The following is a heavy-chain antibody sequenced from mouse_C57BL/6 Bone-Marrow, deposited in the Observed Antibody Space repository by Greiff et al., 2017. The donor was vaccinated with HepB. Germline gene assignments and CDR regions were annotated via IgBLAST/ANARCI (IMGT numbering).Heavy chain of an antibody. Sequence: EVKLMESGGGLVQPGGSLSLSCAASGFTFTDYYMSWVRQPPGKALEWLGFIRNKANGYTTEYSASVKGRFTISRDNSQSILYLQMNALRAEDSATYYCASTVPPYAMDYWGQGTSVTVSS. J-gene: IGHJ4*01. CDR1: GFTFTDYY. CDR2: IRNKANGYTT. V-gene: IGHV7-3*01. D-gene: IGHD1-1*01. CDR3: ASTVPPYAMDY.